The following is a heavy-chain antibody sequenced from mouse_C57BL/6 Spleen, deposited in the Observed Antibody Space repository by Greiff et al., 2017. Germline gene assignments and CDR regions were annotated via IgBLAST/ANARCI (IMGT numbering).Heavy chain of an antibody. CDR3: ARSRYSGENFGC. Sequence: VQRVESGAELARPGASVKLSCKASGYTFTSYGISWVKQRTGQGLEWIGEIYPRSGNTYYNEKFKGKATLTADKSSSTAYMELRSLTSEDSAVYFCARSRYSGENFGCWGQGTTLAVSS. CDR2: IYPRSGNT. J-gene: IGHJ2*01. D-gene: IGHD2-12*01. V-gene: IGHV1-81*01. CDR1: GYTFTSYG.